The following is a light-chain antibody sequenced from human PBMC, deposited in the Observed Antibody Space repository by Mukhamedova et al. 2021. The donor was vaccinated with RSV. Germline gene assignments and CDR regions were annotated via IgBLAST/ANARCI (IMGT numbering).Light chain of an antibody. J-gene: IGLJ3*02. CDR3: ATGVDDPAWL. CDR1: TSNIGTKP. CDR2: NTY. V-gene: IGLV1-44*01. Sequence: CSGSTSNIGTKPVNWYQQLPGTAPKLLIFNTYQRPSGVPDRFSASKSGTSASLAISGLQPEDEAVYYCATGVDDPAWLFGGGTK.